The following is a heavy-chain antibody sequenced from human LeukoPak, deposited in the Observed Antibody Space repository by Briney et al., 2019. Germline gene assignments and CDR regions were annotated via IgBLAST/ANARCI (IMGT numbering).Heavy chain of an antibody. CDR1: GFTFSTYG. Sequence: GGSLRLSCAASGFTFSTYGMHWVRQAPGKGLEWVAFIRYDGNNKYYADSVKGRFTISRDNSENTLYLQMNSLRAEDTAVYYCGKVYYDFWSGPSLGAFDIWGQGTILTVSS. D-gene: IGHD3-3*01. CDR3: GKVYYDFWSGPSLGAFDI. CDR2: IRYDGNNK. J-gene: IGHJ3*02. V-gene: IGHV3-30*02.